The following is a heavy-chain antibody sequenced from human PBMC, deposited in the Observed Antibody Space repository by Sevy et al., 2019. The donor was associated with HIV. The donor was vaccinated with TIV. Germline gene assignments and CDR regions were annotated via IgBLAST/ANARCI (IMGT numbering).Heavy chain of an antibody. V-gene: IGHV7-4-1*02. CDR3: ARDHCSGGSCYYNDY. CDR1: GYTFTSYA. D-gene: IGHD2-15*01. CDR2: INTNTGNP. J-gene: IGHJ4*02. Sequence: ASVKVSCKASGYTFTSYAMNWVRQAPGQGLEWMGWINTNTGNPTYAQGFTGRFVFSLDTSVGTAYLQISSLKAEDTAVYYCARDHCSGGSCYYNDYWGQGTLVTVSS.